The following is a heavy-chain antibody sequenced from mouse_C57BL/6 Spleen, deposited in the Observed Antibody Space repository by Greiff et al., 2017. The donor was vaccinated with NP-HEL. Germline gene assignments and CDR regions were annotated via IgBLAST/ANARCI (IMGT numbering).Heavy chain of an antibody. J-gene: IGHJ3*01. CDR1: GYAFSSYW. V-gene: IGHV1-80*01. D-gene: IGHD1-1*01. CDR3: ARPLYGSSPWFAY. CDR2: IYPGDGDT. Sequence: VQLQQSGAELVKPGASVKISCKASGYAFSSYWMNWVKQRPGKGLEWIGQIYPGDGDTNYNGKFKGKATLTADKSSSTAYMQLSSLTSEDSAVYFCARPLYGSSPWFAYWGQGTLVTVSA.